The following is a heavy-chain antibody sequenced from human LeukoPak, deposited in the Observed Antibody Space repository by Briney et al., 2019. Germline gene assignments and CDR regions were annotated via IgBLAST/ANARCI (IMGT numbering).Heavy chain of an antibody. J-gene: IGHJ2*01. CDR3: ARDSGYRAYWCFDL. V-gene: IGHV4-31*03. Sequence: SETLSLTCTVSGGSISSGGYYWSWIRQHPGKGLEWIGYIYYSGSTSYNPSLKSRVTISVATSKNQFSLKLSSVTAADTAVYYCARDSGYRAYWCFDLWGRGTLVTVSS. CDR1: GGSISSGGYY. CDR2: IYYSGST. D-gene: IGHD3-10*01.